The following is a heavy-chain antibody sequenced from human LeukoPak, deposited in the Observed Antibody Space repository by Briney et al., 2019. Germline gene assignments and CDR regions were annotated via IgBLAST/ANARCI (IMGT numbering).Heavy chain of an antibody. D-gene: IGHD2-2*01. V-gene: IGHV1-2*02. CDR1: GYTFTGYY. CDR2: INPNSGGT. CDR3: ARDDGISSNFDY. Sequence: ASVKVSCKASGYTFTGYYMHWVRQAPEQGLEWMGWINPNSGGTNYAQKFQGRVTMTRDTSISTAYMELSRLRSDDTAVYYCARDDGISSNFDYWGQGTLVTVSS. J-gene: IGHJ4*02.